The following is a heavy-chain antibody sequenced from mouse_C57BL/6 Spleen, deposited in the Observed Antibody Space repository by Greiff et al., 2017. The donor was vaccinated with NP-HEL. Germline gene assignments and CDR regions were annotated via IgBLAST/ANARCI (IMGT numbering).Heavy chain of an antibody. J-gene: IGHJ2*01. V-gene: IGHV1-69*01. D-gene: IGHD1-1*01. CDR2: IDPSDSYT. CDR3: ARSIYYYGSSYNDY. Sequence: QVQLKQPGAELVMPGASVKLSCKASGYTFTSYWMHWVKQRPGLGLEWIGEIDPSDSYTNYNQKFKGKSTLTVDKSSSTAYMQLSSLTSEDSAVYYCARSIYYYGSSYNDYWGQGTTLTVSS. CDR1: GYTFTSYW.